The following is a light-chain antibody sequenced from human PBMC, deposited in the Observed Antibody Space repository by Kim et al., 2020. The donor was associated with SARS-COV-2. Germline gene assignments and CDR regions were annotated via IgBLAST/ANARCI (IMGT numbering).Light chain of an antibody. CDR1: RSDVGSYSY. J-gene: IGLJ1*01. CDR3: SSYTSGSTNYV. Sequence: QSITISCTGTRSDVGSYSYVSWYQQHPGKAPKLMIYDVSNRPSGVSNRFSGSKSANTASLTISGLQAEDEADYYCSSYTSGSTNYVFGTGTKVTVL. V-gene: IGLV2-14*03. CDR2: DVS.